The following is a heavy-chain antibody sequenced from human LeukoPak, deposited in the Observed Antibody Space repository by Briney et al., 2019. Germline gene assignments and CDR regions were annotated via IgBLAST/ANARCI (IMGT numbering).Heavy chain of an antibody. CDR3: ARLDANFADF. Sequence: SQTLSLTCAISGDSVSSNSAAWNWIRQSPSRGLEWLGRTYYRSRWYTDYAVSVKSRINISPDTYRNQFSLKLDSVTPEDTAVYYCARLDANFADFWGQGTLVTVSS. V-gene: IGHV6-1*01. D-gene: IGHD1-7*01. J-gene: IGHJ4*02. CDR2: TYYRSRWYT. CDR1: GDSVSSNSAA.